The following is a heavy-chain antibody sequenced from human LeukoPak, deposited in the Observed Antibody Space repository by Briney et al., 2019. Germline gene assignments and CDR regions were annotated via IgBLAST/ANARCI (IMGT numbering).Heavy chain of an antibody. CDR3: ARSMRNSAPGRIMITMVRGVIPKWGFDY. J-gene: IGHJ4*02. CDR2: INHSGST. V-gene: IGHV4-34*01. D-gene: IGHD3-10*01. Sequence: PSETLPLTCAVYGGSFSGYYWSWIRQPPGKGLEWIGEINHSGSTNYNPSLKSRVTISVDTSKNQFSLKLSSVTAADTAVYYCARSMRNSAPGRIMITMVRGVIPKWGFDYWGQGTLVTVSS. CDR1: GGSFSGYY.